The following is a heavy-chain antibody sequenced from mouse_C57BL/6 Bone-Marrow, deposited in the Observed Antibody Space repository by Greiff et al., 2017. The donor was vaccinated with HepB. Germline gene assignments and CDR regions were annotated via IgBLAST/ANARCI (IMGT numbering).Heavy chain of an antibody. Sequence: EVQWVESGGGLVQSGRSLRLSCATSGFTFSDFYMEWVRQAPGKGLEWIAASRNKANDYTTEYSASVKGRFIVSRDTSQSILYLQMNALRAEDTAIYYCARGAMDYWGQGTSVTVSS. CDR1: GFTFSDFY. V-gene: IGHV7-1*01. CDR3: ARGAMDY. CDR2: SRNKANDYTT. J-gene: IGHJ4*01.